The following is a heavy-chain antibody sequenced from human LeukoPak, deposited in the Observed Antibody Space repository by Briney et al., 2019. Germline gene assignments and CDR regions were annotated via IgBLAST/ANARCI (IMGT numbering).Heavy chain of an antibody. CDR3: AKDSDFWSGYS. D-gene: IGHD3-3*01. Sequence: PGGSLRLSCAASGFIFDDYTMHWVRQAPGKGLEWVSLISWDGGSTYYADSVKGRFTISRDNSKNSLYLQMNSLGTEDTALYYCAKDSDFWSGYSWGQGTLVTVSS. V-gene: IGHV3-43*01. J-gene: IGHJ4*02. CDR2: ISWDGGST. CDR1: GFIFDDYT.